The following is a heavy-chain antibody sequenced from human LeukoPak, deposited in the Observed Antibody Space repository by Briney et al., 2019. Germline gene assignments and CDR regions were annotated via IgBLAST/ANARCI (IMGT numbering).Heavy chain of an antibody. D-gene: IGHD3-3*01. CDR1: GGTFSSYA. V-gene: IGHV1-69*01. CDR2: IIPIFGTA. Sequence: GSSVKVSCKASGGTFSSYAISWVRQAPGQGLEWMGGIIPIFGTANYAQKFQGRVTITADESTSTAYMELSSLRSEDTAVYYCAREGYDFWSGYYMGYYFDYWGQGTLVTVSS. J-gene: IGHJ4*02. CDR3: AREGYDFWSGYYMGYYFDY.